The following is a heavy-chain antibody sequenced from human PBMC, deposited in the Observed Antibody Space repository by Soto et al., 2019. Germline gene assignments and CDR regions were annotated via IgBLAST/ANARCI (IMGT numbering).Heavy chain of an antibody. CDR2: INAGNGNT. Sequence: ASVKVSCKASGYTFTSYAMHWVRQAPGQRLEWMGWINAGNGNTKYSQKFQGRVTITRDTSASTAYMELSSLRSEDTAVYYCARNRPSYSSRGNWFDPWGQGTLVTVSS. CDR1: GYTFTSYA. J-gene: IGHJ5*02. CDR3: ARNRPSYSSRGNWFDP. V-gene: IGHV1-3*01. D-gene: IGHD6-13*01.